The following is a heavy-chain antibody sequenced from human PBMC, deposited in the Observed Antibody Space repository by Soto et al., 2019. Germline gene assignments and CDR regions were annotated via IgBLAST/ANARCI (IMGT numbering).Heavy chain of an antibody. J-gene: IGHJ4*02. CDR1: GFTFSSYS. D-gene: IGHD3-10*01. CDR2: ISSSSSYI. V-gene: IGHV3-21*01. CDR3: AREEHGSGSYYDY. Sequence: GGSLRLSCAASGFTFSSYSMNWVRQAPGKGLEWVSSISSSSSYIYYADSVKGRFTISRDNAKNSLYLQMNSLRAEDTAVYYCAREEHGSGSYYDYWGQGTLVTVSS.